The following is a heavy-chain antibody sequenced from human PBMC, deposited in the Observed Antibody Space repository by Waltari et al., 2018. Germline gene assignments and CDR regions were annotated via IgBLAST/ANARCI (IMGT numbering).Heavy chain of an antibody. Sequence: QVQLVQSGAEVKKPGSSVKVSCKASGGTFSSYAISWVRQAPGQGLEWMGRIIPIFGTANYAQKCQGRVTITADKSTSTAYMELSSLRSEDTAVYYCASGQLERRWDQIFFWFDPWGQGTLVTVSS. CDR3: ASGQLERRWDQIFFWFDP. CDR2: IIPIFGTA. D-gene: IGHD1-1*01. J-gene: IGHJ5*02. V-gene: IGHV1-69*08. CDR1: GGTFSSYA.